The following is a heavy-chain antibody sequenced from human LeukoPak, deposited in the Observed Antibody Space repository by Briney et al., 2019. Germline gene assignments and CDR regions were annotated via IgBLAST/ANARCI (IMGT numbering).Heavy chain of an antibody. D-gene: IGHD2-2*01. CDR2: INHSGST. CDR1: GGSFSGYY. V-gene: IGHV4-34*01. J-gene: IGHJ4*02. Sequence: SETLSLTCAVYGGSFSGYYWSWIRQPPGKGLEWIGEINHSGSTNYNPSLKSRVTISVDTSKNQFSLKLSSVTAADTAVYYCARGGVPAANSRRYYFDCWGQGTLVTVSS. CDR3: ARGGVPAANSRRYYFDC.